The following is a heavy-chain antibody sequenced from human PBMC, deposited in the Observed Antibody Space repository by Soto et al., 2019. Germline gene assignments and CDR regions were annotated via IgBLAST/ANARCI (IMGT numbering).Heavy chain of an antibody. J-gene: IGHJ2*01. Sequence: VQLLESGGGLVQPGGSLRLSCAASGFTFSSYAMSWVRQAPGKGLEWVSAISGSGGRTYYADSVKGRFPISRDNSKNTLYLQMTSLRAEDTAVYYCAKDSPMRWLLSLAPDDWYFDLWGRGTLVTVSS. V-gene: IGHV3-23*01. D-gene: IGHD3-22*01. CDR3: AKDSPMRWLLSLAPDDWYFDL. CDR2: ISGSGGRT. CDR1: GFTFSSYA.